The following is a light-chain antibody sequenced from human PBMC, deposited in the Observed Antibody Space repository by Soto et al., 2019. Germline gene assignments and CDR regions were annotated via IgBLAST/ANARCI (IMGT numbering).Light chain of an antibody. V-gene: IGKV1-39*01. CDR2: AAS. CDR3: QQSYSTPAGWT. J-gene: IGKJ1*01. CDR1: QSISSY. Sequence: DIQMTQSPSSLSASVGDRVTITCRASQSISSYLNWYQQKPGKAPKLLIYAASSLQSGVPSRFSGSGSGTDFTLTISSLQPEDFATYYCQQSYSTPAGWTFCQGTKVEIK.